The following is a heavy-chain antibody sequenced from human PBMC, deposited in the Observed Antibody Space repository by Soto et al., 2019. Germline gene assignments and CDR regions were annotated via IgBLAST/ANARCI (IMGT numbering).Heavy chain of an antibody. CDR3: ARTRSAWSDFHYYSLDV. Sequence: QVQLVESGGGGVRLGGSLGFFVAASGFTFNGYGMHGVRRGQGNGWGWGAFISYDSTKTYYADSVKGRFTISRDNSNSALYVQMNSLTGEDTAVYYCARTRSAWSDFHYYSLDVWGQGTTVTVSS. V-gene: IGHV3-30*03. J-gene: IGHJ6*02. CDR2: ISYDSTKT. D-gene: IGHD1-26*01. CDR1: GFTFNGYG.